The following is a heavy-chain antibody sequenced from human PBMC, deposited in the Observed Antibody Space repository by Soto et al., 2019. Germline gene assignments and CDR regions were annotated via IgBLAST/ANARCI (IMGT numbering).Heavy chain of an antibody. V-gene: IGHV1-18*01. Sequence: GASVKVSCKASGYTFTSYGISWVRQAPGQGLEWMGWISAYNGNTNYAQKLQGRVTITADESTSTAYMELSSLRSEDTAVYYCAIPLSNDYGDYGFRAFDIWGQGTMVTVSS. CDR1: GYTFTSYG. J-gene: IGHJ3*02. D-gene: IGHD4-17*01. CDR3: AIPLSNDYGDYGFRAFDI. CDR2: ISAYNGNT.